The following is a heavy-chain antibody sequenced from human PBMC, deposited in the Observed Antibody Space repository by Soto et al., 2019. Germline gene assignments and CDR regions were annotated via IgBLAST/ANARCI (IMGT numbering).Heavy chain of an antibody. J-gene: IGHJ4*02. V-gene: IGHV4-31*03. Sequence: SETLSLTCTVSGGSIRSDGYYWSWIRQHPGKGLEWIGYIYYSGSTYYNPSLKSRVSISADTSNNQFSLKLTSVTAADTAVYYCARSLSSGSYYVGPFDYWGQGTLVTVSS. CDR3: ARSLSSGSYYVGPFDY. D-gene: IGHD1-26*01. CDR2: IYYSGST. CDR1: GGSIRSDGYY.